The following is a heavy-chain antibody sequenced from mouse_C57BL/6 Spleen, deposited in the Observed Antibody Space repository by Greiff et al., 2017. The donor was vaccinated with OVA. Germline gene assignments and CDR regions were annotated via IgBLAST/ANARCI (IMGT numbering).Heavy chain of an antibody. CDR3: ARNYGSYYYAMDY. D-gene: IGHD1-1*02. CDR1: GFTFSDYG. CDR2: ISSGSSTI. J-gene: IGHJ4*01. Sequence: EVMLVESGGGLVKPGGSLKLSCAASGFTFSDYGMHWVRQAPEKGLEWVAYISSGSSTIYYADTVTGRFTISRDNAKNTLFLQMTSLRSEDTAMYYCARNYGSYYYAMDYWGQGTSVTVSS. V-gene: IGHV5-17*01.